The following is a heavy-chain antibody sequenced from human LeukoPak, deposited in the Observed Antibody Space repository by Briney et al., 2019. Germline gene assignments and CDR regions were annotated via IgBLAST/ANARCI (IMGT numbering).Heavy chain of an antibody. V-gene: IGHV4-34*01. CDR3: ARGRFYYGSGSYYRRSWFDP. Sequence: SETLSLTCAVYAGSFSGYYWSWIRQPPGKGLEWIGEINHSGSTNYNPSLKSRVTISVDTSKNQFSLKLSSVTAADTAVYYCARGRFYYGSGSYYRRSWFDPWGQGTLVTVSS. D-gene: IGHD3-10*01. CDR1: AGSFSGYY. CDR2: INHSGST. J-gene: IGHJ5*02.